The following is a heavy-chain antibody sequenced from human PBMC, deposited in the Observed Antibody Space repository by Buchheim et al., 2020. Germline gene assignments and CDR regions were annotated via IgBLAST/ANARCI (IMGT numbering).Heavy chain of an antibody. CDR1: GYTFTGYY. Sequence: QVQLVQSGAEVKKPGASVKVSCKASGYTFTGYYMHWVRQAPGQGLEWMGWINPNSGGTNYAQKFQGWVTMTRDTSISTAYKELSRLRSDDTAVYCCAVLSYYYDSSGYSEGFAFDIWGEET. D-gene: IGHD3-22*01. CDR2: INPNSGGT. V-gene: IGHV1-2*04. J-gene: IGHJ3*02. CDR3: AVLSYYYDSSGYSEGFAFDI.